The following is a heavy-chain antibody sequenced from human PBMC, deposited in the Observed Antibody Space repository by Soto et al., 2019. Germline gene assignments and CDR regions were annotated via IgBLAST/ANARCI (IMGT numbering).Heavy chain of an antibody. CDR1: GFTFDDYT. J-gene: IGHJ4*02. CDR3: AKDSLLGTLTRPVLFAFDY. Sequence: GGSLRLSCAASGFTFDDYTMHWVRQAPGKGLEWVSLISWDGVSTYYADSVKGRFTISRATSKNSLYLQMNSLRTEDTALYSCAKDSLLGTLTRPVLFAFDYWGQGTLVTVSS. CDR2: ISWDGVST. V-gene: IGHV3-43*01. D-gene: IGHD7-27*01.